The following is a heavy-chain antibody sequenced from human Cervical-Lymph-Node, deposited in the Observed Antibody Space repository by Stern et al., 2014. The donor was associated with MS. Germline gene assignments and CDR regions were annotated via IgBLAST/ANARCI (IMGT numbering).Heavy chain of an antibody. V-gene: IGHV1-8*01. Sequence: VQLVESGAEVKKPGASVKVSCKTSGFTFGSYDINWVRQATGQGLEWMGWMKPRSGNTGYAQKFQGRVSMTRNTSISTAYMELSSLRSEDTAVYYCARYYSGPGSAPFDYWGQGTLVTVSS. D-gene: IGHD3-10*01. CDR3: ARYYSGPGSAPFDY. CDR2: MKPRSGNT. CDR1: GFTFGSYD. J-gene: IGHJ4*02.